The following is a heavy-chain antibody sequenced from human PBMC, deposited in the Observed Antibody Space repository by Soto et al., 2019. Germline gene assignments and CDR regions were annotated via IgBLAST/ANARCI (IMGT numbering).Heavy chain of an antibody. Sequence: LRLSCAASGFTFSSYWMSWVRQAPGKGLEWVANIKQDGSEKYYVDSVKGRFTISRDNAKNSLYLQMNSLRAEDTAVYYCARGLVTPHYDILTGYYYFDYWGQGTLVTVSS. J-gene: IGHJ4*02. V-gene: IGHV3-7*01. D-gene: IGHD3-9*01. CDR2: IKQDGSEK. CDR3: ARGLVTPHYDILTGYYYFDY. CDR1: GFTFSSYW.